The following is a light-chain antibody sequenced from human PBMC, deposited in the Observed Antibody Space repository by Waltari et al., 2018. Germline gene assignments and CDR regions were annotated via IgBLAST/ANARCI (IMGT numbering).Light chain of an antibody. V-gene: IGKV3-15*01. CDR3: QHYYNWPGT. Sequence: EIVMTQSPATLSVSPGERGTLPCRASQSVTSRLAWYQHKPGQPPRLLIYGASTRDTGIPDRFSGSGSGTEFTLTISSMQSEDFAVYYCQHYYNWPGTFGQGTKLEIK. CDR2: GAS. J-gene: IGKJ2*01. CDR1: QSVTSR.